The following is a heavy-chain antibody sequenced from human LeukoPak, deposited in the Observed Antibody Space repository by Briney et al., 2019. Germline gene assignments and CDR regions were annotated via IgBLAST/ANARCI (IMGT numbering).Heavy chain of an antibody. J-gene: IGHJ4*02. CDR2: IKQDGSEK. CDR3: AREYDYVWGSYGPIDY. D-gene: IGHD3-16*01. V-gene: IGHV3-7*01. Sequence: GGSLRLSCAASGFTFSSYEMNWVRQAPGKGLEWVANIKQDGSEKYYVDSVKGRFTISRDNAKNSLYLQMNSLRAEDTAVYYCAREYDYVWGSYGPIDYWGQGTLVTVSS. CDR1: GFTFSSYE.